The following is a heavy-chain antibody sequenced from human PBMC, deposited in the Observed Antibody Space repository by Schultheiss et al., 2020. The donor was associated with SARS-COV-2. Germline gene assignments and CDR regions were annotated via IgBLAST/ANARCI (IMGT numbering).Heavy chain of an antibody. V-gene: IGHV6-1*01. Sequence: SQTLSLTCAISGDSVSSNSAAWNWIRQSPSRGLEWLGRTYYRSKWYNDYAVSVKSRITINPDTSKNQFSLKLSSVTAADTAVYYCAMGYDFWSGYYPPEYFQYWGQGTLVTVSS. CDR2: TYYRSKWYN. CDR3: AMGYDFWSGYYPPEYFQY. J-gene: IGHJ1*01. CDR1: GDSVSSNSAA. D-gene: IGHD3-3*01.